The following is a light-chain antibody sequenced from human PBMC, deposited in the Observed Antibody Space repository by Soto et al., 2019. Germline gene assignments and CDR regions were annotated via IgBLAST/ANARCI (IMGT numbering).Light chain of an antibody. CDR2: RNN. J-gene: IGLJ1*01. CDR1: SSNIGSNY. V-gene: IGLV1-47*01. Sequence: SVLTQPPSSSGTPGQRVTISCSRSSSNIGSNYVYWYQQLPGTAPKLLIYRNNQRPSGVADRFSGSKSGTSASLAISGLRSEDEADYYCAAWDDSLSGFYVFGTGTKVTVL. CDR3: AAWDDSLSGFYV.